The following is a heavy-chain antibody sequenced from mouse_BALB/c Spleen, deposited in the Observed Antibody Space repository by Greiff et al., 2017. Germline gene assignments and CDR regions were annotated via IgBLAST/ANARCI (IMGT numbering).Heavy chain of an antibody. J-gene: IGHJ3*01. V-gene: IGHV1-14*01. CDR2: INPYNDGT. CDR3: AKTIYYDYDECFAY. Sequence: VQLKQSGPELVKPGASVKMSCKASGYTFTSYVMHWVKQKPGQGLEWIGYINPYNDGTKYNEKFKGKATLTSDKSSSTAYMELSSLTSEDSAVYYCAKTIYYDYDECFAYWGQGTLVTVSA. D-gene: IGHD2-4*01. CDR1: GYTFTSYV.